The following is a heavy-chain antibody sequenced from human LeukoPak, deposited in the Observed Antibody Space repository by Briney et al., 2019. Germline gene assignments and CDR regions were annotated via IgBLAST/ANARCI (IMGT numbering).Heavy chain of an antibody. CDR2: INYIRTT. V-gene: IGHV4-59*08. D-gene: IGHD6-13*01. J-gene: IGHJ6*02. CDR3: ARSYSSSNHYYYYGMDV. Sequence: SETLSLTCTVSGGSISSYYWNWIRQPPGKGLEWIGYINYIRTTDYNPSLKSRVTISLDTSKNRFSLKLSSVTAADTAMYYCARSYSSSNHYYYYGMDVWGQGTTVTVSS. CDR1: GGSISSYY.